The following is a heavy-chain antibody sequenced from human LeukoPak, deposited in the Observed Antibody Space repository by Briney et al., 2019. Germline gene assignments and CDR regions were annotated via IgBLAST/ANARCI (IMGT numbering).Heavy chain of an antibody. J-gene: IGHJ6*02. V-gene: IGHV5-51*01. CDR1: GYSFTSYW. Sequence: GESLKISCKGSGYSFTSYWIGWVRQMPGKGLEWMGIIYPGDSDTRYSPSFQGQVTISADKSISTAYLQWSSLKASDTAMYYCARHSKGGGSNKKVGMDVWGQGTTVTVSS. CDR3: ARHSKGGGSNKKVGMDV. D-gene: IGHD2-15*01. CDR2: IYPGDSDT.